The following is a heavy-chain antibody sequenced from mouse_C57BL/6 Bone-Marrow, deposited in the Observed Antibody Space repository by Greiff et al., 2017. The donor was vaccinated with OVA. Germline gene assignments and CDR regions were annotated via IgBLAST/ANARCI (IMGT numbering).Heavy chain of an antibody. J-gene: IGHJ2*01. CDR3: ARRGDWDDPLFDY. CDR2: FHPYNDDT. CDR1: GYTFTTYP. D-gene: IGHD4-1*01. V-gene: IGHV1-47*01. Sequence: VQLQQPGAELVKPGASVKLSCKASGYTFTTYPIEWMKQNHGKSLEWIGNFHPYNDDTKYNEKFKGKATLTVEKSSSTVYLELSRLTSDDSAVYYCARRGDWDDPLFDYWGQGTTLTVSS.